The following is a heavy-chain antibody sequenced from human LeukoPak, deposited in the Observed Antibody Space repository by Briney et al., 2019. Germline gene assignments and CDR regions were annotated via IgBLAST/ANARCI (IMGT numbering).Heavy chain of an antibody. J-gene: IGHJ5*02. V-gene: IGHV1-18*01. D-gene: IGHD6-13*01. CDR1: GYTFTIYG. CDR3: ARALPGAATARNWFDP. CDR2: ISGFNGAT. Sequence: GASVKVSCKASGYTFTIYGISWVRQAPGQGLEWMGWISGFNGATNYAQKFQGRVTMTIDTSTNTTYMDLRTVTSDDTAIYYCARALPGAATARNWFDPWGQGTLVTVSS.